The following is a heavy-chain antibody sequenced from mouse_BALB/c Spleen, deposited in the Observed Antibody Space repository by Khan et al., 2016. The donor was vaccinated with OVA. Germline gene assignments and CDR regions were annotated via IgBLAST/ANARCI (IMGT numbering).Heavy chain of an antibody. CDR2: IRNKAKGYTT. Sequence: EVELVESGGGLVQPGGSLRLSCATSGFTFTDYYMSWVRQPPGKSLEWLGFIRNKAKGYTTEYSAPVKGRFTISRDNSQNIFYLQRNTLRAEDSATYYCARETVVDVYWYFDVWGAGTTVTVSS. CDR3: ARETVVDVYWYFDV. J-gene: IGHJ1*01. D-gene: IGHD1-1*01. CDR1: GFTFTDYY. V-gene: IGHV7-3*02.